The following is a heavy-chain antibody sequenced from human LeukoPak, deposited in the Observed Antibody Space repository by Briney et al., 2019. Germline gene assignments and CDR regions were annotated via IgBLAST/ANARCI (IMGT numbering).Heavy chain of an antibody. Sequence: GASVKVSCKASGGTFSSYAISWVRQAPGQGLEWMGRIIPILGIANYAQKFQGRVTITADKSTSTAYMELNSLRSEDTAVYYCARELSGYSYGYVDYWGQGTLVTVSS. CDR3: ARELSGYSYGYVDY. CDR1: GGTFSSYA. V-gene: IGHV1-69*04. J-gene: IGHJ4*02. D-gene: IGHD5-18*01. CDR2: IIPILGIA.